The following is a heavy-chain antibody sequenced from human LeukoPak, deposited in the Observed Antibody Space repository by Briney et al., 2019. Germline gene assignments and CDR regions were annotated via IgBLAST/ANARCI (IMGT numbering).Heavy chain of an antibody. J-gene: IGHJ3*02. V-gene: IGHV4-4*07. CDR1: GGSISSYY. D-gene: IGHD4-17*01. Sequence: PSETLSLTCTVSGGSISSYYWGWIRQPAGKGLEWIGRIYTSGSTNYNPSLKSRVTMSVDTSKNQFSLKLSSVTAADTAVYYCARASFDYGDYVSAFDIWGQGTMVTVSS. CDR2: IYTSGST. CDR3: ARASFDYGDYVSAFDI.